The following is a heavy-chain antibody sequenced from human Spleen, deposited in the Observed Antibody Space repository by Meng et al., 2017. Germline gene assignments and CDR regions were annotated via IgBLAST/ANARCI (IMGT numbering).Heavy chain of an antibody. J-gene: IGHJ4*02. CDR2: IKSKTDGGTT. CDR1: GFTFSNAW. D-gene: IGHD3-9*01. V-gene: IGHV3-15*01. Sequence: GESLKISCAASGFTFSNAWMSWVRQAPGKGLEWVGRIKSKTDGGTTDYAAPVKGRFTISTDDSKNTLYLQMNSLKTEDTAVYYCTTEYYDILTGYYLFDYWGQGTLVTVSS. CDR3: TTEYYDILTGYYLFDY.